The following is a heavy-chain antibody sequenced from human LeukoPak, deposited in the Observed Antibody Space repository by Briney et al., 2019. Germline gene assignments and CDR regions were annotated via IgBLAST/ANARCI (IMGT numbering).Heavy chain of an antibody. CDR2: ISYDGRNK. CDR1: GFTFSSYG. Sequence: GGSLRLSCAASGFTFSSYGMHWVRQAPGKGLEWVAVISYDGRNKYYADSVKGRFTISRDNSKNTLYLQMNSLRAEDTAVYYCAKGLGYSYGYVDYYYYMDVWGKGTTVTVSS. CDR3: AKGLGYSYGYVDYYYYMDV. J-gene: IGHJ6*03. V-gene: IGHV3-30*18. D-gene: IGHD5-18*01.